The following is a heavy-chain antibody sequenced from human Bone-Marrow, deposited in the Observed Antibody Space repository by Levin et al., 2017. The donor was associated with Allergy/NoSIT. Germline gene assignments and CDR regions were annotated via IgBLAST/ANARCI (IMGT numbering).Heavy chain of an antibody. Sequence: ASVKVSCKTSGYSFTSCGISWVRQPPGQGLEWMAWISAVDGNIKYAQQLQGRVTVTTDTSTSTAYMELRSLRSDDTAVYYCARDCKWNVDYWGQGALVTVSS. CDR1: GYSFTSCG. CDR3: ARDCKWNVDY. J-gene: IGHJ4*02. V-gene: IGHV1-18*01. D-gene: IGHD1-1*01. CDR2: ISAVDGNI.